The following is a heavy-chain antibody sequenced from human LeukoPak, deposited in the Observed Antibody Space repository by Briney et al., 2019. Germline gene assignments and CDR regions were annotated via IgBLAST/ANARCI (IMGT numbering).Heavy chain of an antibody. V-gene: IGHV3-30*04. J-gene: IGHJ4*02. D-gene: IGHD4-17*01. Sequence: GGSLRLSCAASGFTFSSYAMHWVRQAPGKGLEWVAVISYDGSNKYYADSVKGRFTISRDNSKNTLYLQMNSLGAEDTAVYYCARAPYGRPPDYWGQGTLVTVSS. CDR2: ISYDGSNK. CDR3: ARAPYGRPPDY. CDR1: GFTFSSYA.